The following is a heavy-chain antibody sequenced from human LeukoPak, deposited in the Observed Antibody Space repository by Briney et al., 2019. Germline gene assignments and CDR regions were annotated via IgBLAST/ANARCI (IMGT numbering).Heavy chain of an antibody. V-gene: IGHV3-9*01. CDR1: GFTFDDYA. J-gene: IGHJ3*02. Sequence: GGSLRLSCAASGFTFDDYAMHWVRHAPGKGLEWVSGISWNSGSIGYADSVKGRFTISRDNAKNSLYLQMNSLRAEDTALYYCAKDASSSGDAFDIWGQGTMVTVSS. CDR3: AKDASSSGDAFDI. CDR2: ISWNSGSI. D-gene: IGHD6-6*01.